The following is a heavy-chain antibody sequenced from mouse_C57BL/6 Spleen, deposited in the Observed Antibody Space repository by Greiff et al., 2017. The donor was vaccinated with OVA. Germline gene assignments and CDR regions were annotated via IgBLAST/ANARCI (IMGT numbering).Heavy chain of an antibody. CDR1: GFNFKDYF. J-gene: IGHJ3*01. D-gene: IGHD2-3*01. Sequence: QVQLQQSGAELVRPGTSVKLSCTASGFNFKDYFMEWVKQRPEQGLEWIGVIDPESGGTKYDEKFKGKATLTADTSSSTAYMQLSSLTSEDSAVYFCARECDGYSWFDYWGQGTLVTVSA. CDR3: ARECDGYSWFDY. V-gene: IGHV1-54*01. CDR2: IDPESGGT.